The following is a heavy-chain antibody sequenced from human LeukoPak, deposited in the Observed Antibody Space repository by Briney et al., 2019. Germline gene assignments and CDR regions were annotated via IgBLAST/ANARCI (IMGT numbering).Heavy chain of an antibody. Sequence: PSETLSLTCTASGGSINRYCWSWIRQPPGKELEFLADIYYSGSTDYNPSLKNRVTTSLDTSTNQFSLQLSYMTAADTAVYYCARGGGATEHAGAFDIWGQGTMVTVSS. CDR1: GGSINRYC. V-gene: IGHV4-59*01. CDR3: ARGGGATEHAGAFDI. CDR2: IYYSGST. J-gene: IGHJ3*02. D-gene: IGHD1-26*01.